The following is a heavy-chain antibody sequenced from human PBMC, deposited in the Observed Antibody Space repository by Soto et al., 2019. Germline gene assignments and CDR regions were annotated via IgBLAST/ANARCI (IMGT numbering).Heavy chain of an antibody. Sequence: QVQLVQSASEVMKPGASVKVSCKASGYTFIRYGITWVRQAPGQRLEWMGWISPYNDQTIYAQKLQGRVTMTADTSTTTVSMQLRSLNSDDTAVYYCARGGYYDNVWGRLSHYGLAVWGQGTSVTVSS. J-gene: IGHJ6*02. V-gene: IGHV1-18*01. CDR2: ISPYNDQT. CDR3: ARGGYYDNVWGRLSHYGLAV. D-gene: IGHD3-16*01. CDR1: GYTFIRYG.